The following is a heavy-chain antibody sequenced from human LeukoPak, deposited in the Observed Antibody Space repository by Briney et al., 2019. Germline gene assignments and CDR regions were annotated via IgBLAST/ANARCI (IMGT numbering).Heavy chain of an antibody. CDR2: ISYDGSNK. Sequence: PGGSLRLSCAASGFTFSSYAMHWVRQAPGKGLEWVAVISYDGSNKYYADSVKGRFTISRDNSKNTLYLQMNSLRAEDTAVYYCARVWSRYYGSWFPEFDPWGQGTLVTVSS. D-gene: IGHD3-10*01. J-gene: IGHJ5*02. CDR3: ARVWSRYYGSWFPEFDP. CDR1: GFTFSSYA. V-gene: IGHV3-30-3*01.